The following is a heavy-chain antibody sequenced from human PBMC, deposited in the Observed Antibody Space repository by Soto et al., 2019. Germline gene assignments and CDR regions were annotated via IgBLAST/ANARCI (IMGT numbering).Heavy chain of an antibody. D-gene: IGHD3-10*01. V-gene: IGHV3-21*01. Sequence: SGGSLRLSCAASGFTFSSYTMNWVRQAPGKGLEWVSSISSSSSYIYYTDSVKGRFTISRDNAKNSLYLQMNSLRAEDTAVYYRASLSRFALDYWGQGTLVTVSS. CDR3: ASLSRFALDY. J-gene: IGHJ4*01. CDR2: ISSSSSYI. CDR1: GFTFSSYT.